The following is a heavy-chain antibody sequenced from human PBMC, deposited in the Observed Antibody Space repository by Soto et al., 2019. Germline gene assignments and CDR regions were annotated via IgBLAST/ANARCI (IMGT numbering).Heavy chain of an antibody. CDR1: GGSFSGYY. CDR2: INHSGST. D-gene: IGHD2-15*01. J-gene: IGHJ1*01. Sequence: SETLSLTCAVYGGSFSGYYWSWIRQPPGKGLEWIGEINHSGSTNYNPSLKSRVTISVDTSKNQFSLKLSSVTAADTAVYYCARGLRVVVAATTIRRAEYFQHWGQGTLVTVSS. CDR3: ARGLRVVVAATTIRRAEYFQH. V-gene: IGHV4-34*01.